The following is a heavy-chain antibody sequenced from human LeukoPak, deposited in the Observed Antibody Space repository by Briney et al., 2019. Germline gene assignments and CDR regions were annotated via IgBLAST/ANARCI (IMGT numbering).Heavy chain of an antibody. J-gene: IGHJ3*02. V-gene: IGHV4-39*07. CDR1: GGSISSSSYY. CDR3: ARAYYYGSGSYAFDI. D-gene: IGHD3-10*01. CDR2: IYYSGSA. Sequence: SETLSLTCTVSGGSISSSSYYWGWIRQPPGKGLEWIGSIYYSGSAYYNPSLKSRVTISVDTSKNQFSLKLSSVTAADTAVYYCARAYYYGSGSYAFDIWGQGTMVTVSS.